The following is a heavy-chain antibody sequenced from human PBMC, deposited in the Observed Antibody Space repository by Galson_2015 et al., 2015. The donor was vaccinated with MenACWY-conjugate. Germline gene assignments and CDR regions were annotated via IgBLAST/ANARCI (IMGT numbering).Heavy chain of an antibody. CDR3: AGAYDGNFHWGD. V-gene: IGHV5-51*01. Sequence: QSGAEVTKPGESLKISCTGSGYSITNYWIGWVRQMPGKGLEWMGIIYLVNSITKYNPSFQGQVTVSADRAISTAYLQWTSLQASDTAIYYCAGAYDGNFHWGDWGQGTLVTVSS. CDR2: IYLVNSIT. J-gene: IGHJ4*02. CDR1: GYSITNYW. D-gene: IGHD3-16*01.